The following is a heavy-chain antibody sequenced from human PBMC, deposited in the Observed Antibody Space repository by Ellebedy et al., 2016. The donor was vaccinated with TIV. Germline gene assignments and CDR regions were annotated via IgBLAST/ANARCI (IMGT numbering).Heavy chain of an antibody. CDR2: IYYSGDT. V-gene: IGHV4-59*01. CDR1: GGSISGYY. J-gene: IGHJ5*02. Sequence: PSETLSLTCTASGGSISGYYWTWIRQSPGRGLEWIGYIYYSGDTNHNPSLKSRVTISVDPSKNQFSLLLTSVTAADTAVCYCARGRIAAAGLGGWFDPWGQGTLVTVSS. CDR3: ARGRIAAAGLGGWFDP. D-gene: IGHD6-13*01.